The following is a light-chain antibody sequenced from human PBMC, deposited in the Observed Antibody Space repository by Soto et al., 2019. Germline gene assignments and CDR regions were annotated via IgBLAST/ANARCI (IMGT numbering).Light chain of an antibody. V-gene: IGLV1-40*01. CDR2: GLN. CDR1: SSNIGNNY. Sequence: QSVLTQPPSVSAAPGQKVTISCSGSSSNIGNNYVSWYQQLPGTAPKVLIYGLNSRPSGVPDRFSGSKSGTSVSLAITGLQAEDEADYYCQSYDSSLSGYVFGSGTKLTVL. J-gene: IGLJ1*01. CDR3: QSYDSSLSGYV.